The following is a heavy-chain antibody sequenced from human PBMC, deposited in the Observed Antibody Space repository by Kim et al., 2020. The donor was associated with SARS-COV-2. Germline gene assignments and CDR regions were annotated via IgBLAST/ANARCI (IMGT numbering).Heavy chain of an antibody. CDR1: GFTFSNAW. V-gene: IGHV3-15*01. CDR3: TTEGVAHNLGFDY. Sequence: GGSLRLFCAASGFTFSNAWMSWVRQAPGKGLEWVGRITSKTDGGTTDYAAPVKGRFTISRDDSTNTMYLQMNSLKTEDTAVYYCTTEGVAHNLGFDYWGQGTLVTVSS. J-gene: IGHJ4*02. D-gene: IGHD1-1*01. CDR2: ITSKTDGGTT.